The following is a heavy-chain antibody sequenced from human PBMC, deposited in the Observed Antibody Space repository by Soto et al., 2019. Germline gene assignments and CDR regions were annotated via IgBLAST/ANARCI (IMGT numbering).Heavy chain of an antibody. CDR3: ARSPQYYTPGSSPFDY. Sequence: XGTLTLTCVVSSYVIESGHYWGCVRQPPGKGLEWVGSIYDSGTTYYNPSLRSRVTISADTSKNQFSLSLTSVTAADTAVYYCARSPQYYTPGSSPFDYWGPGTMVTVSS. CDR1: SYVIESGHY. V-gene: IGHV4-38-2*01. CDR2: IYDSGTT. D-gene: IGHD3-3*01. J-gene: IGHJ4*03.